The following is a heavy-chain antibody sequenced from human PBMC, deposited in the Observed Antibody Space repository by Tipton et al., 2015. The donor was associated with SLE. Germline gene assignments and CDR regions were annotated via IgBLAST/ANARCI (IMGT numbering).Heavy chain of an antibody. CDR2: IRFDGSNK. J-gene: IGHJ4*02. V-gene: IGHV3-30*02. D-gene: IGHD3-10*01. CDR1: GFTFSSYG. Sequence: SLRLSCEASGFTFSSYGMHWVRQAPGKGLEWVAFIRFDGSNKYYGDSVKGRFTISRDNAKNTLYLQMNSLRPEDTAVYYCATVDMVRGVMIGWGQGTLVTVSS. CDR3: ATVDMVRGVMIG.